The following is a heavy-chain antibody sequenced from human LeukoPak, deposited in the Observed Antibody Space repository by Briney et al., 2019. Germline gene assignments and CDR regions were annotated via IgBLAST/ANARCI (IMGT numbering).Heavy chain of an antibody. CDR1: GGTFSSYA. CDR2: IIPIFGTA. D-gene: IGHD2-8*01. V-gene: IGHV1-69*05. CDR3: ARDDPNECTNGVCYSRFDY. Sequence: ASVKVSCKXSGGTFSSYAISWVRQAPGRGLEWMGRIIPIFGTANYAQKFQGRVTITTDESTSTAYMELSSLRSEDTAVYYCARDDPNECTNGVCYSRFDYWGQGTLVTVSS. J-gene: IGHJ4*02.